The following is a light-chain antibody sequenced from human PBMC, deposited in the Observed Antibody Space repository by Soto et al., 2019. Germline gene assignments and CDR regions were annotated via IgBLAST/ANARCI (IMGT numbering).Light chain of an antibody. CDR2: DAS. CDR1: QSVSSY. Sequence: EIVLTQSPATLSLPPGERATLSCRASQSVSSYLAWYQQKAGQAPRLLIYDASNRATGIPARFSGSRSGTDFTLTISRLKPEDFAVYYCQQRSSWPRTFGRGTKVEI. J-gene: IGKJ1*01. CDR3: QQRSSWPRT. V-gene: IGKV3-11*01.